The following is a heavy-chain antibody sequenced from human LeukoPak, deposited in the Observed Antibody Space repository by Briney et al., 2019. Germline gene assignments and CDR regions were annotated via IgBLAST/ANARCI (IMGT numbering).Heavy chain of an antibody. J-gene: IGHJ6*02. D-gene: IGHD4-11*01. CDR2: ISYDGSNK. CDR1: GFTFSSYA. CDR3: AKDSSYSSQSYGMDV. V-gene: IGHV3-30-3*01. Sequence: GVSLRLSCAASGFTFSSYAMHWVRQAPGKGLEWVAVISYDGSNKYYADSVKGRFTISRDNSKNTLYLQMNSLRAEDTAVYYCAKDSSYSSQSYGMDVWGQGTTVTVSS.